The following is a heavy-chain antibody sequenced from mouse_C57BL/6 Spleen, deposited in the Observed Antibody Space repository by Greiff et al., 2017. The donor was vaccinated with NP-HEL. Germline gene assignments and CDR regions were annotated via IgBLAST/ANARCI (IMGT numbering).Heavy chain of an antibody. CDR3: ARPDSGYPYFDV. J-gene: IGHJ1*03. CDR1: GYAFSSSW. V-gene: IGHV1-82*01. CDR2: IYPGDGDT. D-gene: IGHD3-2*02. Sequence: QVQLQQSGPELVKPGASVKISCKASGYAFSSSWMNWVKQRPGKGLEWIGRIYPGDGDTNYNGKFKGKATLTADKSSSTAYMQLSSLTSEDSAVYFCARPDSGYPYFDVWGTGTTVTASS.